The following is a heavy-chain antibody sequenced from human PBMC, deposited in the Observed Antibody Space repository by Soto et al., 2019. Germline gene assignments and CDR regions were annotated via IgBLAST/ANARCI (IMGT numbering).Heavy chain of an antibody. Sequence: EVQLVESGGGLVQPGGSLRLSCAASGFTFSTFWMSWVRQAPGKGLEWVANIKKDGSEKYYVDSVKGRFTISRDNAENSLYLQMNSPRGQDTAVYYCARGERYFFYTGGRYYYFYYMDVWGKGTTVAVSS. CDR2: IKKDGSEK. CDR3: ARGERYFFYTGGRYYYFYYMDV. D-gene: IGHD1-26*01. J-gene: IGHJ6*03. V-gene: IGHV3-7*01. CDR1: GFTFSTFW.